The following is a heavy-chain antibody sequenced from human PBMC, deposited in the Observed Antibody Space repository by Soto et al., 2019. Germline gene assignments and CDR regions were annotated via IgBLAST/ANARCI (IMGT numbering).Heavy chain of an antibody. Sequence: PGESLKISCKGSGYSFTSYWISWVRQMPGKGLEWMGRIVPSDSYTNYSPSFQGHVTISADKSISTAYLQWSSLKASDTAMYYCSRRLVVPAAMRLGRYYYYGMDVWGQGTTVTVSS. J-gene: IGHJ6*02. CDR2: IVPSDSYT. D-gene: IGHD2-2*01. CDR1: GYSFTSYW. V-gene: IGHV5-10-1*01. CDR3: SRRLVVPAAMRLGRYYYYGMDV.